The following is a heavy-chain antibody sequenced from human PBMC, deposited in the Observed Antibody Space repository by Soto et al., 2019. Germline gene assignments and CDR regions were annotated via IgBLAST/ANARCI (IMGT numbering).Heavy chain of an antibody. D-gene: IGHD1-26*01. CDR1: GYSFTSYW. CDR2: IYPGDYDT. Sequence: GESLKISCKGSGYSFTSYWIGWVRQMPGKGLEWMGIIYPGDYDTRYSPSFQGQVTISADKSISTAYLQWSSLKASDTAMYYCARQMVGATAYYGMDVWGQGTTVTVSS. J-gene: IGHJ6*02. V-gene: IGHV5-51*01. CDR3: ARQMVGATAYYGMDV.